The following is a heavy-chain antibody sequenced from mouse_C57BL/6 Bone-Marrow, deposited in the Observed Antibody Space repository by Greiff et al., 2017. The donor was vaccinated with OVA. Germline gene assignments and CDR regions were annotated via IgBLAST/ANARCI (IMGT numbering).Heavy chain of an antibody. D-gene: IGHD1-1*01. V-gene: IGHV1-26*01. J-gene: IGHJ3*01. CDR2: INPNNGGT. CDR1: GYTFTDYY. Sequence: EVQLQQSGPELVKPGASVKISCKASGYTFTDYYMNWVKQSHGKSLEWIGDINPNNGGTSYNQKFKGKATLTVDKSSSTAYMELRSLTSEDSAVYYGARALYYYGSSYGFAYWGQGTLVTVSA. CDR3: ARALYYYGSSYGFAY.